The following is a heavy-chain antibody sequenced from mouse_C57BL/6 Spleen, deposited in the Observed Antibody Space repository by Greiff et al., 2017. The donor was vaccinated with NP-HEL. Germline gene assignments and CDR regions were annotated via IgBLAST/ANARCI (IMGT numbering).Heavy chain of an antibody. V-gene: IGHV1-4*01. D-gene: IGHD2-1*01. CDR3: ARRDYGNYENSMDY. Sequence: QVQLQQSGAELARPGASVKMSCKASGYTFTSYTMHWVKQRPGQGLEWIGYINPSSGYTKYNQKFKDKATLTADKSSSSAYIQLSILTSEDSAVYYCARRDYGNYENSMDYWGQGTSVTVSS. J-gene: IGHJ4*01. CDR1: GYTFTSYT. CDR2: INPSSGYT.